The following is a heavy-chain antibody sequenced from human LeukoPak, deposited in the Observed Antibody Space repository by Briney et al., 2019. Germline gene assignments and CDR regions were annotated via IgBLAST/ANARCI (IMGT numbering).Heavy chain of an antibody. Sequence: PSQTLSLTCTVSGGSISSGSYYWSWIRQHPGKGLEWIGYIYYSGSTYYNPSLKSRVTISVDTSKIQFSLKLSSVTAADTAVYYCARGPSWGSIAAAGKRSRAFDYWGQGTLVTVSS. V-gene: IGHV4-31*03. D-gene: IGHD6-13*01. CDR2: IYYSGST. CDR1: GGSISSGSYY. CDR3: ARGPSWGSIAAAGKRSRAFDY. J-gene: IGHJ4*02.